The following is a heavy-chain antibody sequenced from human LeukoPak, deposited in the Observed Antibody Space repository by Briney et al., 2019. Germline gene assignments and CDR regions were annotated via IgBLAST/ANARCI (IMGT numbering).Heavy chain of an antibody. V-gene: IGHV4-31*03. CDR2: IYYSGNT. J-gene: IGHJ6*02. CDR3: ARDRGSSSCYGMDV. Sequence: SETLSLTCTVSGGSISSGGYYWSWIRQHPGRGLEWIGYIYYSGNTYYNPSLESRVTISVDTSKTQFSLKLNSVTAADTAVYYCARDRGSSSCYGMDVWGQGTTVTVSS. CDR1: GGSISSGGYY. D-gene: IGHD6-13*01.